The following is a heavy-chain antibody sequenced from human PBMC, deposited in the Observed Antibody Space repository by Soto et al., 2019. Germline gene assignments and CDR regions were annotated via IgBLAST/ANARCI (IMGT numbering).Heavy chain of an antibody. CDR2: IIPIFGTA. V-gene: IGHV1-69*13. Sequence: GASVKVSCKASGGTFSSYAISWVRQAPGQGLKWMGGIIPIFGTANYAQKFQGRVTITADESTSTAYMELSSLRSEATAVYYCARGGEATYYYDSSGYDTWGQGTLVTVSS. J-gene: IGHJ5*02. CDR3: ARGGEATYYYDSSGYDT. D-gene: IGHD3-22*01. CDR1: GGTFSSYA.